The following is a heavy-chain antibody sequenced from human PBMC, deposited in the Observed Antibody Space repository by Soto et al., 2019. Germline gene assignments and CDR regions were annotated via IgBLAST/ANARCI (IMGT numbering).Heavy chain of an antibody. Sequence: GGSLRLSCAASGFTVSSNYMSWVRQGPGKGLEWVSVIYSGGSTCYADSVKGRFTISRDNSQNTLYLPMNSLRAEDTAVYYCARDMQYRYYYDSSGTSPRGPNYYYYYGMDVWGQGTTVTVSS. CDR1: GFTVSSNY. V-gene: IGHV3-53*01. J-gene: IGHJ6*02. CDR3: ARDMQYRYYYDSSGTSPRGPNYYYYYGMDV. CDR2: IYSGGST. D-gene: IGHD3-22*01.